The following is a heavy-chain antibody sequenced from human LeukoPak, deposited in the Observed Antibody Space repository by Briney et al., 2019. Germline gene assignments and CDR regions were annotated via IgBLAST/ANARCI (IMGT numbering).Heavy chain of an antibody. CDR2: ISSSSSYI. CDR3: ARERTFVVPDY. Sequence: GRSLRLSCAASGFTFSSYSMNCVRHAPRKGLEWVSCISSSSSYIYYADAVKGRFTITRDNAKNSLYLQMNGLRAEDTAVYYCARERTFVVPDYWGQGTLVTVSS. CDR1: GFTFSSYS. D-gene: IGHD2-21*01. J-gene: IGHJ4*02. V-gene: IGHV3-21*01.